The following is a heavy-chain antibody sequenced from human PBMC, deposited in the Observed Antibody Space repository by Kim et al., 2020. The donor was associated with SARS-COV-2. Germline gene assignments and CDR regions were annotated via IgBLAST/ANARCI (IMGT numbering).Heavy chain of an antibody. Sequence: GGSLRLSCAASGFTLGNTVMSWVRQAPGRGLEWVSTISATSETPWYADSVNGRFTISRDNSKDTVYLQLDSLRDDDTAVYYCAKDRGGSGWPVFDYWGQG. D-gene: IGHD6-19*01. J-gene: IGHJ4*02. CDR1: GFTLGNTV. V-gene: IGHV3-23*01. CDR2: ISATSETP. CDR3: AKDRGGSGWPVFDY.